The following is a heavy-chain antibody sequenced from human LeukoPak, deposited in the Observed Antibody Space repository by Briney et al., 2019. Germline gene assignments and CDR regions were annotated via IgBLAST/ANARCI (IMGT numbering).Heavy chain of an antibody. J-gene: IGHJ4*02. CDR3: AQDRGYNYPFRYFDH. D-gene: IGHD5-24*01. V-gene: IGHV3-23*01. CDR1: ALTFRSYA. CDR2: ISGSGTTT. Sequence: QPAGSLRISTAAPALTFRSYAMTRHHQAPGKLLQSASRISGSGTTTYFADSVKGRFTISRDNSKGSLYLQMNSLRDEDTAIYYCAQDRGYNYPFRYFDHWGQGTLVTVSS.